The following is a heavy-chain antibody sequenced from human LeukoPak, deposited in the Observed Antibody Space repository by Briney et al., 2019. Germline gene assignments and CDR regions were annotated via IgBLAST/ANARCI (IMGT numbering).Heavy chain of an antibody. CDR1: GGTFSSYA. Sequence: SVKVSCKASGGTFSSYAISWVRQAPGQGLEWMGGIIPIFGTANYAQKFQGRVTITADKSTSTAYMELSSLRSEDTAVYYCARDPTVYYYDSSGYSWYFDYWGQGTLVTVSS. V-gene: IGHV1-69*06. J-gene: IGHJ4*02. CDR2: IIPIFGTA. CDR3: ARDPTVYYYDSSGYSWYFDY. D-gene: IGHD3-22*01.